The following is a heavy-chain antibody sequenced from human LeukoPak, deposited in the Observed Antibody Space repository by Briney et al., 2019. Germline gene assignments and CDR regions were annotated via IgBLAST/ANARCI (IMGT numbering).Heavy chain of an antibody. Sequence: PGESLKISCKGSGYSFTSYWIGWVRQMPGKGLEWMGIIYPGDSDTRYSPSFQGQVTISADKSISTAYLQWSSLKASDTAMYYCARGGGRSYRYIGEDYWGQGTLVTVSS. D-gene: IGHD3-16*02. CDR1: GYSFTSYW. V-gene: IGHV5-51*01. CDR2: IYPGDSDT. J-gene: IGHJ4*02. CDR3: ARGGGRSYRYIGEDY.